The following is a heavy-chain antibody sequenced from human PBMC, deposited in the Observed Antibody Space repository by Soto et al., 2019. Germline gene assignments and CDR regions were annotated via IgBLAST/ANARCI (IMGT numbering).Heavy chain of an antibody. D-gene: IGHD6-19*01. J-gene: IGHJ5*02. Sequence: QITLKESGPTLVKPTQTLTLTCTFSGFSLSTSGVGVGWIRQPPGKALEWLALIYWDDDKRYSPSLKSRLTITKDTSKNQVVLTMTNMDPVDTATYYCAHRRIRRGSRGWYWFDPWGQGTLVTVSS. CDR1: GFSLSTSGVG. V-gene: IGHV2-5*02. CDR3: AHRRIRRGSRGWYWFDP. CDR2: IYWDDDK.